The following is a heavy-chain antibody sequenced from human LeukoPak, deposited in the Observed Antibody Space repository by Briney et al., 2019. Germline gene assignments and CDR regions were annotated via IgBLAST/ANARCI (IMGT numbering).Heavy chain of an antibody. CDR2: ISSEGNIK. V-gene: IGHV3-30*04. CDR3: ARGAVTSRNDEEYFQH. D-gene: IGHD5-12*01. Sequence: GRSLRLSCAASGFSFSSYVMHWVRQAPGKGLEWVAVISSEGNIKYYTGSVKGRFTISRDNSRNTLFLQMDSLRPEDTALYYCARGAVTSRNDEEYFQHWGQGSLVIVSS. J-gene: IGHJ1*01. CDR1: GFSFSSYV.